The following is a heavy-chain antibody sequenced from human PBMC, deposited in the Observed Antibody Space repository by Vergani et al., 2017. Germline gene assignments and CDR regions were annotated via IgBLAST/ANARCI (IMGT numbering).Heavy chain of an antibody. CDR1: GGSLSGYY. CDR2: INHSGRT. J-gene: IGHJ2*01. Sequence: QVQLQQWGAGLLKPSETLSLTCAVFGGSLSGYYWSWIRQPPGKGLEWIGEINHSGRTKYNPTLKSRVSVSLDTSKNRFSLNLTSVTATDTAVYYCARSQGDYWYFDLWGPGSLVTVSS. D-gene: IGHD2-21*01. V-gene: IGHV4-34*01. CDR3: ARSQGDYWYFDL.